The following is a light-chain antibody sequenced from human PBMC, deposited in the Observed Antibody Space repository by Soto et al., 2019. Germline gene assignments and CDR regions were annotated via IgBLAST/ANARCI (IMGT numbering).Light chain of an antibody. CDR2: DAS. V-gene: IGKV1-9*01. J-gene: IGKJ4*01. CDR1: QGISSY. CDR3: QQRSNWPLT. Sequence: IQLTQSPSSLSASVGDRVTITCLASQGISSYLGWYQQKPGKAPNLLIYDASTLHSGVPSRFSGGGSGTDFTLTISSLEPEDFAVYYCQQRSNWPLTFGGGTKVDI.